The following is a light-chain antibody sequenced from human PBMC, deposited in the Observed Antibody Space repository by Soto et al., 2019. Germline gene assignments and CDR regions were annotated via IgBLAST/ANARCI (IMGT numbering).Light chain of an antibody. CDR2: HNS. J-gene: IGLJ1*01. V-gene: IGLV1-40*01. CDR3: QSYDSSLSGSRV. CDR1: SSNIGAGYD. Sequence: QSVLTQPPSVSGAPGQRVTISCTGSSSNIGAGYDVHWYQQLPGTAPKLLIYHNSNRPSGVPDRFSGSKSGTSASQAITGLQAEDEADYYCQSYDSSLSGSRVFGTGTKVTVL.